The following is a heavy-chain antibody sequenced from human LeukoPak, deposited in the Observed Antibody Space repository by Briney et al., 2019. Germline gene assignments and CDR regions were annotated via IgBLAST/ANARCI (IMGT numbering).Heavy chain of an antibody. D-gene: IGHD3-9*01. CDR3: ARGGLDDILTGYPLNWFDP. V-gene: IGHV4-30-2*01. CDR1: GGSVSSGSYY. Sequence: SETLSLTYTVSGGSVSSGSYYWSWIRQPPGKGLEWIGYIYHSGSTYYNPSLKSRVTISVDRSKNQFSLKLSSVTAADTAVYYCARGGLDDILTGYPLNWFDPWGQGTLVTVSS. CDR2: IYHSGST. J-gene: IGHJ5*02.